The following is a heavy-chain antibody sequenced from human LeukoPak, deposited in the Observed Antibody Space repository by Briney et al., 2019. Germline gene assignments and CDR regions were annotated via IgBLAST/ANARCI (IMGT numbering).Heavy chain of an antibody. D-gene: IGHD2-2*01. CDR3: ARLLGVPAATYYYYYGMDV. V-gene: IGHV4-39*01. CDR1: GGSISSSSYY. CDR2: IFYSGST. J-gene: IGHJ6*02. Sequence: ETLSLTCTVSGGSISSSSYYWDWIRQPPGKGLEWIGNIFYSGSTSYNPSLKSRVTISVDSSKNQFSLKLSSVTAADTAVYYCARLLGVPAATYYYYYGMDVWGQGTTVTVSS.